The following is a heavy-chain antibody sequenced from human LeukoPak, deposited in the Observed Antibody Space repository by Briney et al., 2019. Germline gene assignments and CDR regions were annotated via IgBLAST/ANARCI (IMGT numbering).Heavy chain of an antibody. V-gene: IGHV3-7*01. CDR1: GFTFSSYW. J-gene: IGHJ4*02. CDR2: IKQDGSEK. D-gene: IGHD1-26*01. CDR3: AREGPSIVGATIWL. Sequence: GGSLRLSCAASGFTFSSYWMSWVRQAPGKGLEWVANIKQDGSEKYYVDSVKGRFTISRDNAKNSLYLQMNSLRAEDAAVYYCAREGPSIVGATIWLWGQGTLVTVSS.